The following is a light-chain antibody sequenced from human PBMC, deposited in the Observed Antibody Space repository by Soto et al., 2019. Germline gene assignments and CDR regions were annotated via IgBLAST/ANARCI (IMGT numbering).Light chain of an antibody. CDR1: QNLGSGY. CDR2: AAS. J-gene: IGKJ1*01. V-gene: IGKV3-20*01. Sequence: EIVCTQSPGTLSLSPGDRATLSCRASQNLGSGYLAWYQQKPGQAPRILIYAASSRATGIPDRFSGSGSGTDFSLTISRLEPEDFAVYYCQQYDTSPRTFGQGTKVDI. CDR3: QQYDTSPRT.